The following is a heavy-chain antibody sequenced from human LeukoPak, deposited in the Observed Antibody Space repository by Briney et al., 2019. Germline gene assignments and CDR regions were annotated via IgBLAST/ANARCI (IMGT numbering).Heavy chain of an antibody. D-gene: IGHD5-18*01. J-gene: IGHJ4*02. CDR3: ARLEVTYSVSPFDY. Sequence: GESLKISCKGSGYNFTNYWVGWVRQMPEKGLEWMGFIYPGDSDTRYGPSFQGRVTISADKSISTAFLQWSSLKASDTAMHYCARLEVTYSVSPFDYWGQGTLVTVSS. V-gene: IGHV5-51*01. CDR2: IYPGDSDT. CDR1: GYNFTNYW.